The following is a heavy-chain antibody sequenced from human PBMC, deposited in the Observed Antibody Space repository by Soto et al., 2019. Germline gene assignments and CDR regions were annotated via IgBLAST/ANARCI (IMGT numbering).Heavy chain of an antibody. V-gene: IGHV1-69*13. Sequence: SVKVSCKASGGTFSSYAISWVRQAPGQGLEWMGGIIPIFGTANYAQKFQGRVTITADESTSTAYMELSSLRSEDTAVYYCARYTAYIVVVPAAITSSYYYGLDVWGQGTTVTLSS. CDR1: GGTFSSYA. D-gene: IGHD2-2*02. CDR2: IIPIFGTA. CDR3: ARYTAYIVVVPAAITSSYYYGLDV. J-gene: IGHJ6*02.